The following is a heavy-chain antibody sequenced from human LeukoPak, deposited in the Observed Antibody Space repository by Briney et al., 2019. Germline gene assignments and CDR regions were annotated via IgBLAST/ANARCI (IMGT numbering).Heavy chain of an antibody. CDR3: ARFGWGPPTHFDY. J-gene: IGHJ4*02. CDR2: INTDGSST. Sequence: PGGSLRLSCVGSGFTLSRYWMHWVRQAPGKGLVWVSHINTDGSSTSYADSVKGRFTISRYNAKNTLYLQMNSLRAEDTAVYSCARFGWGPPTHFDYWGQGTLVTVSS. CDR1: GFTLSRYW. V-gene: IGHV3-74*01. D-gene: IGHD3-10*01.